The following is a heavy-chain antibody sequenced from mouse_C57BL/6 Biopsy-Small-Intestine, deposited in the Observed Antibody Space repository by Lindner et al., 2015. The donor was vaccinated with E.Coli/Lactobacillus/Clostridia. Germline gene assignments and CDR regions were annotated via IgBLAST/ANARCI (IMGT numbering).Heavy chain of an antibody. J-gene: IGHJ3*01. V-gene: IGHV1-84*02. D-gene: IGHD1-3*01. CDR1: SYTFSNYG. CDR3: ARYVSGWLDAFDI. Sequence: SVKVSCKASSYTFSNYGFTWVRQAPGQGLGWMGWIAARNGNTKYVEKFQGRVTMTTDTSANIAFMEMRSLRSDDTAVYYCARYVSGWLDAFDIWGQGTMVTVSS. CDR2: IAARNGNT.